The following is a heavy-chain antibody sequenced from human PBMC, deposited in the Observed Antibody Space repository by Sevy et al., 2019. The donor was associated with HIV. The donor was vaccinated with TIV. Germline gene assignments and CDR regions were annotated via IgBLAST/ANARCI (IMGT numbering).Heavy chain of an antibody. D-gene: IGHD3-22*01. V-gene: IGHV3-30*04. Sequence: GGSLRLSCAASGFTFSSYAMHWVRQAPGKGLEWVAVISYDGSNKYYADSVKGRFTISRDNSKNTRYLQMNSLRAEDTAVYYCARDPWYYDSSGYYYYFDYWGQGTLVTVSS. CDR1: GFTFSSYA. CDR2: ISYDGSNK. CDR3: ARDPWYYDSSGYYYYFDY. J-gene: IGHJ4*02.